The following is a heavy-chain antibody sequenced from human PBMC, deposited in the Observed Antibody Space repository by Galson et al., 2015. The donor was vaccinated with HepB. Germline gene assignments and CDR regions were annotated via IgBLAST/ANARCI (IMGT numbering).Heavy chain of an antibody. Sequence: SVKVSCKVSGYTLTELSMHWVRQAPGKGLEWMGGFDPEDGETIYAQKFQGRVTTTEDTSTDTAYMELSSLRSEDTAVYYCATSAAMVRGDDFDYWGQGTLVTVSS. CDR1: GYTLTELS. D-gene: IGHD3-10*01. CDR2: FDPEDGET. V-gene: IGHV1-24*01. CDR3: ATSAAMVRGDDFDY. J-gene: IGHJ4*02.